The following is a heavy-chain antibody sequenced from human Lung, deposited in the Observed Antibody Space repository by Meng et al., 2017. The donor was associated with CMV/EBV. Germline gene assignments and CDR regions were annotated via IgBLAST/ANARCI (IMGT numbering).Heavy chain of an antibody. V-gene: IGHV3-30*04. J-gene: IGHJ6*02. Sequence: GGSLRLXGVVSGFTFKNHAMHWVRQAPGKGPEWVAIVSSVGGGKYYADSVKGRFTVSRDNSRSTLYLHMNSLKTEDTAVYYCARDESDTAMVTDLYYYYGMDVWGQGTTVTVSS. CDR1: GFTFKNHA. CDR3: ARDESDTAMVTDLYYYYGMDV. D-gene: IGHD5-18*01. CDR2: VSSVGGGK.